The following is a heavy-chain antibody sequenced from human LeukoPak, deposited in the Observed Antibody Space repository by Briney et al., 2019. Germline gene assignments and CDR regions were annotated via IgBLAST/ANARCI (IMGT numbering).Heavy chain of an antibody. Sequence: PSETLSLTCAVYGGSFSGSYWTWIRQPPGKGLEWIGEINHSGSTNYNPSLKSRVTISLDTSKNQFSLKLTSVTAADTAVYFCARLGSRMIIVGGGFDPWGQGTLVTVSS. V-gene: IGHV4-34*01. CDR2: INHSGST. CDR3: ARLGSRMIIVGGGFDP. CDR1: GGSFSGSY. J-gene: IGHJ5*02. D-gene: IGHD1-26*01.